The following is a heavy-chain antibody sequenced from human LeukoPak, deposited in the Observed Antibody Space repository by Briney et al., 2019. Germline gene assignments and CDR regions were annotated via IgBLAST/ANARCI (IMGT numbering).Heavy chain of an antibody. CDR2: INTDGSST. V-gene: IGHV3-74*01. Sequence: GGSLRLSCAASGFTFSSYWMHWVRQAPGKGLVWVSRINTDGSSTSYADSVKGRFTISRDNAKNTLYLQLNSLRAEDTAVYYCARPYCSSTSCNYFDYWGQGTLVTVSS. J-gene: IGHJ4*02. CDR3: ARPYCSSTSCNYFDY. D-gene: IGHD2-2*01. CDR1: GFTFSSYW.